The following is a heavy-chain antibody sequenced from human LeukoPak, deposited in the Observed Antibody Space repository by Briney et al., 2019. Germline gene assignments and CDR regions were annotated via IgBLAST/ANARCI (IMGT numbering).Heavy chain of an antibody. V-gene: IGHV4-34*01. CDR3: ARRSCGGDCYLDAFDI. CDR1: GGSFSGYY. J-gene: IGHJ3*02. Sequence: PSETLSLTCAVYGGSFSGYYWSWIRQPPGKGLEWIGEINHSGSTNYNPSLKSRFTISVDTSKNQFSLKLSSVTAADTAVYYCARRSCGGDCYLDAFDIWGQGTMVSVSS. CDR2: INHSGST. D-gene: IGHD2-21*02.